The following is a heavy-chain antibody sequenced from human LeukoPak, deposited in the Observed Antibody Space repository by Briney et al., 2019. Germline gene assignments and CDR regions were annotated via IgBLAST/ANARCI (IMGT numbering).Heavy chain of an antibody. Sequence: QPGGSLRLSCAASGFTFSSYAMSWVRQATGKGLEWVSAISGSGGSTYYADSVKGRFTISRDNSKNTLYLQMNSLRAEDTAVYYCAKDSSGWYSTVPYYFDYWGQGTLVTVSS. CDR3: AKDSSGWYSTVPYYFDY. V-gene: IGHV3-23*01. CDR1: GFTFSSYA. J-gene: IGHJ4*02. CDR2: ISGSGGST. D-gene: IGHD6-19*01.